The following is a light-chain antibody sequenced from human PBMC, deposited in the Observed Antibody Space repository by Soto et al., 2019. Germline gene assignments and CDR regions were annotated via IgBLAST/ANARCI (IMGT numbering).Light chain of an antibody. CDR1: SSNIGAGYD. J-gene: IGLJ1*01. CDR3: QAYDSRLSGYG. CDR2: GNS. V-gene: IGLV1-40*01. Sequence: QSVLTQPPSVSGAPGQRVTISCTGSSSNIGAGYDVHWYQQLPVTAPKLLIYGNSNRPSVVPDRFSGSKSGTSASLAITGLQAEDEADYYCQAYDSRLSGYGFGTGTKVTVL.